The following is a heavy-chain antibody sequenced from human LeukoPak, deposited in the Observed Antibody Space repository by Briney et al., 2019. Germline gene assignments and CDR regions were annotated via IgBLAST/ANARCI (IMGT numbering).Heavy chain of an antibody. D-gene: IGHD3-3*01. V-gene: IGHV3-23*01. Sequence: HPGGSLRLSCAASGFIFSGYAMSWVRQAPGKGLEWVSAISGNGGSTYYTDSVKGRFTISRDNSKNTLYLQMNSLRAEDTAVYYCAKDPNNYDFWSDFNWFAPWGQGTLVTVSS. CDR3: AKDPNNYDFWSDFNWFAP. J-gene: IGHJ5*02. CDR2: ISGNGGST. CDR1: GFIFSGYA.